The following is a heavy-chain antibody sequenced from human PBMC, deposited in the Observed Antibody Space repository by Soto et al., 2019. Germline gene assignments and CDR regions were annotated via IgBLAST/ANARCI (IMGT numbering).Heavy chain of an antibody. CDR3: ARLPLRYFDWPKGYYDYGMDV. D-gene: IGHD3-9*01. J-gene: IGHJ6*02. CDR2: IYYSGIT. Sequence: SETRSLTCTVSGGSISSYYWSWIRQPQGKGRGWIGYIYYSGITNYNPSLKSRVTISVATSKNQFSRELSSVTAADTAVYYCARLPLRYFDWPKGYYDYGMDVWGQGTTVTVSS. CDR1: GGSISSYY. V-gene: IGHV4-59*08.